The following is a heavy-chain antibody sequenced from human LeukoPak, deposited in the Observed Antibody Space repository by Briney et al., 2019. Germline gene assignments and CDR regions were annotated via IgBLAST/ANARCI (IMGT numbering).Heavy chain of an antibody. Sequence: PGGSLRLSCAASGFTFSSYSMNWVRQAPGKGLEWASAISGSGGSTYYADSVKGRFTISRDNSKNTLYLQMNSLRAEDTAVYYCAKPLPLYGDPFDYWGQGTLVTVSS. D-gene: IGHD4-17*01. CDR1: GFTFSSYS. V-gene: IGHV3-23*01. CDR3: AKPLPLYGDPFDY. J-gene: IGHJ4*02. CDR2: ISGSGGST.